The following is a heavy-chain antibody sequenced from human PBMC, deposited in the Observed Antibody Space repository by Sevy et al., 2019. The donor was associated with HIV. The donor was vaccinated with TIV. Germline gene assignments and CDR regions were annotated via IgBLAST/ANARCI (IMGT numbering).Heavy chain of an antibody. CDR3: ARVGYCRGGTCFSGFYYAMDV. V-gene: IGHV3-53*01. CDR1: GFTLTNEF. J-gene: IGHJ6*02. CDR2: VYSGGAT. D-gene: IGHD2-15*01. Sequence: WGSLRLSCAVSGFTLTNEFFSWVRQAPGKGLEWVAVVYSGGATYYADSVKGRFTISRDKSKSTLNLQRKRLRAEDTAVYYCARVGYCRGGTCFSGFYYAMDVWGQGTTVTVSS.